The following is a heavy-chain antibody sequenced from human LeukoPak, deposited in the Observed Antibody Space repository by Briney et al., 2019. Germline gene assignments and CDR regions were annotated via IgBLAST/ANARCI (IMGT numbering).Heavy chain of an antibody. V-gene: IGHV3-23*01. CDR2: IGGRDGGT. J-gene: IGHJ4*02. CDR3: AKWGDYDILTGYYVPDY. Sequence: GASLRLSCAASGFIFSNYAMSWVRQAPGKGLEWVSAIGGRDGGTYYADSVKGRFTDSRDDPKNTLYLQMNTVRAEDTAVYYCAKWGDYDILTGYYVPDYWGQGTLVTVSS. D-gene: IGHD3-9*01. CDR1: GFIFSNYA.